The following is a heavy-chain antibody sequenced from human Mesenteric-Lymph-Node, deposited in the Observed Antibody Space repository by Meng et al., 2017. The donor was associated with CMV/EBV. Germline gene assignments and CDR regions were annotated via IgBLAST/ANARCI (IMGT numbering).Heavy chain of an antibody. CDR1: GFPFANAW. CDR2: IKSKTDGETT. J-gene: IGHJ6*02. D-gene: IGHD6-13*01. CDR3: PTTPYSDPWGYFGMNV. V-gene: IGHV3-15*01. Sequence: GESLKISCEASGFPFANAWVSWVRQGPGKGLEWVARIKSKTDGETTDYTTPVKGRFIISRDDSQNTLYLQMSNLKTDDSAVYLCPTTPYSDPWGYFGMNVWGQGTTVTVSS.